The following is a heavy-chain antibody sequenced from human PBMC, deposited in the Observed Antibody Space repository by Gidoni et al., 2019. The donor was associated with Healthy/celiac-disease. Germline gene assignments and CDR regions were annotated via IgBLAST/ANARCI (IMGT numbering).Heavy chain of an antibody. V-gene: IGHV3-23*01. CDR3: ANGLVPEGY. Sequence: EVQLLESGGGLVQPGGSLSLSCAAPGFTFRSYAMSWVRQAPGKGLEWVSAMSGSCGSTYYADSVKGRFTISRDNSKNTLYLQMNSLRAEDTAVYYCANGLVPEGYWGQGTLVTVSS. CDR1: GFTFRSYA. J-gene: IGHJ4*02. D-gene: IGHD3-9*01. CDR2: MSGSCGST.